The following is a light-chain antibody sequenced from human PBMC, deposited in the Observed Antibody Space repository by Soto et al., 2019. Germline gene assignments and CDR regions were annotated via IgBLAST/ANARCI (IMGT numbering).Light chain of an antibody. Sequence: ETVMTQSPATLSVSPGERVTLSCRTSQSVRGHLAWYQQKPGQIPRLLIYATSIRATGTPARFSGSGSETEFTLTISSLQSEDFAVYYCQQYDHWLPAFGQGTKVESK. J-gene: IGKJ1*01. CDR1: QSVRGH. V-gene: IGKV3-15*01. CDR3: QQYDHWLPA. CDR2: ATS.